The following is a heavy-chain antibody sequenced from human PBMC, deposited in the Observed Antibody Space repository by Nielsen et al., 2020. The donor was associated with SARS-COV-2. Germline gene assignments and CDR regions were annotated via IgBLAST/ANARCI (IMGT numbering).Heavy chain of an antibody. CDR2: ISYDVGSK. CDR3: ARGIRSSWGWGYCDY. V-gene: IGHV3-30-3*01. CDR1: GFTFSSYA. Sequence: GESLKISCAASGFTFSSYAMHWVRQAPGKGLEWVAAISYDVGSKFYAGSVKGRFTISRDNSKSTVYLQMDSLRVEDTAVYHCARGIRSSWGWGYCDYWGQGTLVTVSS. J-gene: IGHJ4*02. D-gene: IGHD3-16*01.